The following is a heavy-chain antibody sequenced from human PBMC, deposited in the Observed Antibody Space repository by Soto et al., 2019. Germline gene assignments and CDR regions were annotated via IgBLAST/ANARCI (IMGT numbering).Heavy chain of an antibody. J-gene: IGHJ6*02. CDR2: ISYDGSNK. Sequence: SLRLSCAASGFTFSSYGMHWVRQAPGKGLEWVAVISYDGSNKYYADSVKGRFTISRDNSKNTLYLQMNSLRAEDTAVYYCANLYYYDSSGYSPDYYYYGMDVWGQGTTVTVSS. CDR3: ANLYYYDSSGYSPDYYYYGMDV. D-gene: IGHD3-22*01. V-gene: IGHV3-30*18. CDR1: GFTFSSYG.